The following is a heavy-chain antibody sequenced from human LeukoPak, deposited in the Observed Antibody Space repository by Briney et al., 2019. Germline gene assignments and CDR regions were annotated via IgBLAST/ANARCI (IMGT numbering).Heavy chain of an antibody. CDR3: AITLSAATPFVHFAS. CDR1: GASIISSNYY. J-gene: IGHJ4*02. V-gene: IGHV4-39*01. Sequence: PSETLSLTCTVSGASIISSNYYWGWIRQPPGKGLEGLGSIYYTGNTYTNPSLKSRVTMSVDTSKKQFSLRLRSVTAADTAVYYCAITLSAATPFVHFASWGQGTLVTVSS. CDR2: IYYTGNT. D-gene: IGHD6-13*01.